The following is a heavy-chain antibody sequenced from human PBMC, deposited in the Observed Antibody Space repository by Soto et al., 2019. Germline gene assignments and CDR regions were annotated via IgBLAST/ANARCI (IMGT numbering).Heavy chain of an antibody. CDR1: GYTFTSYA. V-gene: IGHV1-3*01. Sequence: QVQLVQSGAEVKKPGASVKVSCKASGYTFTSYAMQWVRQAPGQRLERMGWINAGNGNTKYSQKFQGRVTINRDTPASKAYMEQSRLRSEDTSVYCCARGEVIVVVPAIRNWLDPWGQGTLVTVSS. CDR2: INAGNGNT. D-gene: IGHD2-2*01. CDR3: ARGEVIVVVPAIRNWLDP. J-gene: IGHJ5*02.